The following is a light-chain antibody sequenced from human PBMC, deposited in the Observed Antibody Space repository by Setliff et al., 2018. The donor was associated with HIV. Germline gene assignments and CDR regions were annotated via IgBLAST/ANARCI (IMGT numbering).Light chain of an antibody. J-gene: IGLJ1*01. Sequence: QSALTQPASVSGSPGQSITISCTGTSGDVGGYNFVSWYQQSPGKAPKLMIYEVSNRPSGVSNRFSGSKSGNTASLTISGLQAEDEADYYCSSYTGKSTNTYVFGTGIKVTVL. V-gene: IGLV2-14*01. CDR2: EVS. CDR3: SSYTGKSTNTYV. CDR1: SGDVGGYNF.